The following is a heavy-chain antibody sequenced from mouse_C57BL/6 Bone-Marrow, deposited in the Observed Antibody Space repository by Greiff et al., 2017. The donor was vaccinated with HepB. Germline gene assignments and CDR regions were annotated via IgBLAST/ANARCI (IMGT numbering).Heavy chain of an antibody. Sequence: VQLQQSGPVLVKPGASVKMSCKASGYTFTDYYMNWVKQSHGKSLEWIGVINPYNGGTSYNQKFKGKATLTVDKSSSTAYMELNSLTSEDSAVYYCARGAQATYAMDYWGQGTSVTVSS. CDR1: GYTFTDYY. CDR2: INPYNGGT. J-gene: IGHJ4*01. D-gene: IGHD3-2*02. CDR3: ARGAQATYAMDY. V-gene: IGHV1-19*01.